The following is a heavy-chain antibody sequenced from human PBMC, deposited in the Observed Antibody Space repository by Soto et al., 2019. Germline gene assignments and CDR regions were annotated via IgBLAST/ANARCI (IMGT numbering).Heavy chain of an antibody. CDR2: VYYTGTT. CDR1: GGFVSSASYF. D-gene: IGHD3-3*01. J-gene: IGHJ5*02. CDR3: ARMRFGEVPYLFDP. Sequence: QVQLQESGPGLVKPSETLSLTCTVSGGFVSSASYFWSWIRQPPGKEMEFIAYVYYTGTTKYSPTLKSRASISLDTSKNQFSLNLSSVTTADTAIYYCARMRFGEVPYLFDPWGQGILVTVS. V-gene: IGHV4-61*01.